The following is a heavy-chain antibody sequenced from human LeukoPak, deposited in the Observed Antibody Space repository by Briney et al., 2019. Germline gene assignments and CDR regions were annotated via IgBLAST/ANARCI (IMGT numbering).Heavy chain of an antibody. J-gene: IGHJ4*02. Sequence: PGGSLRLSCAASGFTFSSYGMHWVRQAPGKGLEWVAFIRYDGSNKYYADSVKGRFTISRDNSKNTLYLQMNSLRAEDTAVYYCAKDRRYSSGWYVSGLDYWGQGTLVTVSS. D-gene: IGHD6-19*01. CDR2: IRYDGSNK. CDR1: GFTFSSYG. V-gene: IGHV3-30*02. CDR3: AKDRRYSSGWYVSGLDY.